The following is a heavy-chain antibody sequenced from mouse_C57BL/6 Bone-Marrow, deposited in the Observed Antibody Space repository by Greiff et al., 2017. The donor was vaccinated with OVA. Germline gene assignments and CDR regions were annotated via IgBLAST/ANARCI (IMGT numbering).Heavy chain of an antibody. CDR1: GYTFTTYP. Sequence: QVQLKESGAELVKPGASVKMSCKASGYTFTTYPIEWMKQNHGKSLEWIGNFHPYNDDTKYNEKFKGKATLTVEKSSSTVYLELSRLTSDDSAVYYCARDYDYDAGFAYWGQGTLVTVSA. V-gene: IGHV1-47*01. J-gene: IGHJ3*01. CDR2: FHPYNDDT. D-gene: IGHD2-4*01. CDR3: ARDYDYDAGFAY.